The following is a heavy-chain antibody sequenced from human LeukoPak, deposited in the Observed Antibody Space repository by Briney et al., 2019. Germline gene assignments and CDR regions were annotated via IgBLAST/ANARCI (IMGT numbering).Heavy chain of an antibody. V-gene: IGHV3-7*03. D-gene: IGHD2-2*03. J-gene: IGHJ5*02. Sequence: LPGGSLKLSCAASGFTFSSYWMSWVRQAPGKGLEWVANIKQDGSEKYYVDSVKGRFTISKDNAKNSLSLQMNSLRVEDTAMYYCARMEIVIEPGADSWFDPWGQGTQVTVAS. CDR2: IKQDGSEK. CDR3: ARMEIVIEPGADSWFDP. CDR1: GFTFSSYW.